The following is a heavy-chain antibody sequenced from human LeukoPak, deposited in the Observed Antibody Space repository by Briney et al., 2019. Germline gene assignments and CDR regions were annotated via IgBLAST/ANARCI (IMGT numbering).Heavy chain of an antibody. Sequence: PSETLSLTCTVSGGSISSSYYYWGWIRQPPGKGLEWIGSIYYSGSTYYSPSLKSRVTISVDTSNNQFSLKLSSVTAADTAVYYCARSLGAYCGGDCYSPLAYWGQGTLVTVSS. J-gene: IGHJ4*02. CDR3: ARSLGAYCGGDCYSPLAY. CDR1: GGSISSSYYY. D-gene: IGHD2-21*02. CDR2: IYYSGST. V-gene: IGHV4-39*01.